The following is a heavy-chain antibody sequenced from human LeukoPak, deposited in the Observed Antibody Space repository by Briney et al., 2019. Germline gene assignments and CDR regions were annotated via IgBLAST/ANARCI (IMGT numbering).Heavy chain of an antibody. CDR1: GGSISSYY. Sequence: PSETLSLTCTVSGGSISSYYWSWIRQPPGKGLEWTGYIYYSGSTNYNPSLKSRVTISVDTSKNQFSLKLSSVTAADTAVYYCARARIAVAGRADAFDIWGQGTMVTVSS. CDR2: IYYSGST. D-gene: IGHD6-19*01. V-gene: IGHV4-59*01. CDR3: ARARIAVAGRADAFDI. J-gene: IGHJ3*02.